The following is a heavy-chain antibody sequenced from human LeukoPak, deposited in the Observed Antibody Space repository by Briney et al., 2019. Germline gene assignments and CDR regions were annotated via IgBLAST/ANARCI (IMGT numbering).Heavy chain of an antibody. CDR2: MNPNSGKT. CDR1: GYTCTSYD. D-gene: IGHD5-18*01. V-gene: IGHV1-8*01. Sequence: ASVKVSCKASGYTCTSYDINWVRQATGQGLEWMGWMNPNSGKTGYAQKFQSRVTMIRITSISTAYMELSSLRSEDPAVYYCARDNGGTAMAYYYYYYMDVWGKGTTVTISS. J-gene: IGHJ6*03. CDR3: ARDNGGTAMAYYYYYYMDV.